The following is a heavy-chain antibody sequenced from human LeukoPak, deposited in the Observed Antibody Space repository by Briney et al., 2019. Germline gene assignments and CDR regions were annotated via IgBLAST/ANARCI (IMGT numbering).Heavy chain of an antibody. J-gene: IGHJ6*03. CDR3: AGPGYSYNYYYYMDV. V-gene: IGHV4-38-2*02. CDR2: IYYSGST. D-gene: IGHD5-18*01. Sequence: SETLSLTCTVSGYSISSGYYWGWIRQPPGKGLGWIGSIYYSGSTYYNPSLKSRVTISVDTSENQFSLKLSSVTAADTAVYYCAGPGYSYNYYYYMDVWGKGTTVTISS. CDR1: GYSISSGYY.